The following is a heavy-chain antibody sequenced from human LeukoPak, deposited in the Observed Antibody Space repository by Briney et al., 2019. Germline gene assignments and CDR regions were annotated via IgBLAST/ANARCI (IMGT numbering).Heavy chain of an antibody. J-gene: IGHJ4*02. CDR1: GFTFSSYV. CDR3: AKGIYTSTSYYDS. Sequence: GGSLRLSCAASGFTFSSYVMTWVRQAPGKRLAWVSTITGGGDYTYYVDSVKGRFTISRDNSKNTLYLQVNSLRAEDTAVYYCAKGIYTSTSYYDSWGQGTLVTVSS. CDR2: ITGGGDYT. D-gene: IGHD2-2*01. V-gene: IGHV3-23*01.